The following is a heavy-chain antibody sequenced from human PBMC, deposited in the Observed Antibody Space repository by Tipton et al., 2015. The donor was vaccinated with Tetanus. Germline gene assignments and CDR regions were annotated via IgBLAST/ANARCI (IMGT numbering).Heavy chain of an antibody. D-gene: IGHD2-21*02. CDR1: GFTFNTYW. V-gene: IGHV3-7*04. CDR3: ARGMAEASNCGGDCYSDY. Sequence: SLRLSCAASGFTFNTYWMTWVRQVPGKGLEWVANIKQDGGEKYCVDSVKGRFTISRDNARNSLYLQMNSLRAEDTAVYSCARGMAEASNCGGDCYSDYWGQGTLVTVSS. CDR2: IKQDGGEK. J-gene: IGHJ4*02.